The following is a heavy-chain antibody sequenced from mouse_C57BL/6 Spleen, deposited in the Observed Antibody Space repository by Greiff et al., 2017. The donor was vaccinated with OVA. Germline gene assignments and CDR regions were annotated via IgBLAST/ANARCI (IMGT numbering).Heavy chain of an antibody. CDR2: ISSGSSTI. V-gene: IGHV5-17*01. Sequence: EVKLVESGGGLVKPGGSLKLSCAASGFTFSDYGMHWVRQAPEKGLEWVAYISSGSSTIYYADTVKGRFTISRDNAKNTLFLQMTSLRSEDTAMYYCAKATAYYAMEYWGQGTSVTVSS. CDR1: GFTFSDYG. D-gene: IGHD1-2*01. J-gene: IGHJ4*01. CDR3: AKATAYYAMEY.